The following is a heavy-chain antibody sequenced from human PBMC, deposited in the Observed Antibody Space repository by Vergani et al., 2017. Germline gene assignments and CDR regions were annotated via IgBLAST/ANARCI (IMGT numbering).Heavy chain of an antibody. J-gene: IGHJ4*02. Sequence: QVQLQQWGAGLLKPSETLSLTCAVYGGSFSGYYWSWIRQPPGKGLEWIGEINHSGSTNYNPSLKSRDTISVDTSKNQFSLKLSSVTAADTAVYYCARVPRWLQLRYFDYWGQGTLVTVSS. CDR1: GGSFSGYY. CDR3: ARVPRWLQLRYFDY. D-gene: IGHD5-24*01. CDR2: INHSGST. V-gene: IGHV4-34*01.